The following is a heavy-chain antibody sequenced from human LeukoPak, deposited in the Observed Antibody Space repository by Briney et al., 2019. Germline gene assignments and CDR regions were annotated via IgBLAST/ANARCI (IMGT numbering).Heavy chain of an antibody. CDR2: ISYDGSNK. D-gene: IGHD2-2*01. J-gene: IGHJ3*02. CDR1: GFTFSSYG. V-gene: IGHV3-30*18. Sequence: PGRSLRLSCAASGFTFSSYGMHWVRQAPGKGLEWVAVISYDGSNKYYADSVKGRFTISRDNSKNTLYLQMNSLRAEDTAVYYCAKLQAGLVGAFDIWGQGTMVTVSS. CDR3: AKLQAGLVGAFDI.